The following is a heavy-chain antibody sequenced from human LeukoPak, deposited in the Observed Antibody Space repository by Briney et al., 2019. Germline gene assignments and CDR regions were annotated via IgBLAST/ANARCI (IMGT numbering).Heavy chain of an antibody. J-gene: IGHJ3*02. CDR1: GYTFTSYY. Sequence: GASVKVSCKASGYTFTSYYMHWVRQAPGQGLEWMGWISAYNGNTRYAQKVQGRVTMTKDTSTTTVYMELRSLRSDDTAVYYCARDAFDIWGQGTMVTVSS. V-gene: IGHV1-18*04. CDR2: ISAYNGNT. CDR3: ARDAFDI.